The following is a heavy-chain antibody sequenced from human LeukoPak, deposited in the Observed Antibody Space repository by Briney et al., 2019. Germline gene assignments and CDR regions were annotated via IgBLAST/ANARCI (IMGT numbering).Heavy chain of an antibody. CDR1: GFTFSSYA. Sequence: GGSLRLSCAASGFTFSSYAMHWVRQAPGKGLEWVAFIRYDGSNKYYTDSVKGRFTISRDNSKNTLYLQMNSLRAEDTAVYYCAKQSESYDSTGSTFDFWGQGTLVTVSS. V-gene: IGHV3-30*02. D-gene: IGHD3-22*01. J-gene: IGHJ4*02. CDR3: AKQSESYDSTGSTFDF. CDR2: IRYDGSNK.